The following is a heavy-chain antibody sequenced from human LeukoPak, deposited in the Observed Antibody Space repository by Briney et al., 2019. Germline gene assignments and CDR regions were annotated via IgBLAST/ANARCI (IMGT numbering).Heavy chain of an antibody. Sequence: GGSLRLSCAASGFTFSSYWLRWVRQAPGKGLVWVSRINSDGSTTNYADSVKGRFTISRDNAKNTLYLQMNSLRAEDTAVYYCTREAVADSRGDYWGQGTLVTVSS. J-gene: IGHJ4*02. CDR1: GFTFSSYW. CDR3: TREAVADSRGDY. CDR2: INSDGSTT. V-gene: IGHV3-74*01. D-gene: IGHD6-19*01.